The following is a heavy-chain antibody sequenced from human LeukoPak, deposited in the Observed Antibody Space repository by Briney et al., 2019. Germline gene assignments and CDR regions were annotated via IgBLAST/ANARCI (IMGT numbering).Heavy chain of an antibody. V-gene: IGHV4-61*02. CDR2: IYTSGDN. CDR3: ARGYDFWSGPQYPDY. D-gene: IGHD3-3*01. Sequence: SETLSLTCTVSGASISSGSYYWNWIRQSAGTGLEWIGRIYTSGDNNYNPSLKSRVTISIDTSKNLFSLKLSSVTAADTAVYYCARGYDFWSGPQYPDYWGQGTLVTVSS. J-gene: IGHJ4*02. CDR1: GASISSGSYY.